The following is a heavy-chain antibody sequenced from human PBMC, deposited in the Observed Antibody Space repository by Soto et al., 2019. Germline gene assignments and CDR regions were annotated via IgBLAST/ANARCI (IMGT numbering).Heavy chain of an antibody. V-gene: IGHV1-3*01. J-gene: IGHJ5*02. CDR3: ARGIATGQLDP. CDR2: INPDNGNT. D-gene: IGHD2-15*01. CDR1: GYTFTRYT. Sequence: GPVKVSCKASGYTFTRYTVNWVRQAPGQRLEWMGWINPDNGNTKSSQKFQDRVIITRDTSASTAYMDLSSLRSEDTAVYYCARGIATGQLDPWGQGTLVTVSS.